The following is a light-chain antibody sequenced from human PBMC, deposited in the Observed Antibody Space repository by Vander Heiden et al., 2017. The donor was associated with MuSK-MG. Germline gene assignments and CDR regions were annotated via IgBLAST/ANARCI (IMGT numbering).Light chain of an antibody. Sequence: DIVMTQSPDSLAVSLGERATINCKSSQSVLYSSNNKNYLAWYQQKPGQPPKLLIYWASTRESGVPDRFSGSGSGTDFTLTISSLHAEDVAVYYCQQDYSTPRTFGHGTKVDIK. CDR2: WAS. CDR1: QSVLYSSNNKNY. V-gene: IGKV4-1*01. CDR3: QQDYSTPRT. J-gene: IGKJ3*01.